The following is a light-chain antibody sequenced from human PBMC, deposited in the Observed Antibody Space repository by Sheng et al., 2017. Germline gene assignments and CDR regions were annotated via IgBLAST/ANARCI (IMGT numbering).Light chain of an antibody. CDR3: QQRSNWPPRFT. V-gene: IGKV3-11*01. CDR1: QSISSY. CDR2: AAS. Sequence: EIVLTQSPVTLSLSPGERATLSCRASQSISSYLAWYQQKPGQAPRLLIYAASNRATGIPARFSGSGSGTDFTLTISSLEPEDFAVYYCQQRSNWPPRFTFGPGTKVDIK. J-gene: IGKJ3*01.